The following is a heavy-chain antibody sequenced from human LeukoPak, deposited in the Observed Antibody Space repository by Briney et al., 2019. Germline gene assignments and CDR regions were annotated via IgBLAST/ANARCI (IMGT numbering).Heavy chain of an antibody. CDR3: ARAPLWSCYYYYMDV. V-gene: IGHV1-3*03. D-gene: IGHD3-3*01. J-gene: IGHJ6*03. Sequence: ASVTVSCKASGYTFTSYTIHWVRQAPGQSLEWMGWISVGNGDSKCSQEFQGRVTLTRDTSATTAYLEVSSLRSEDTAVYYCARAPLWSCYYYYMDVWGKGTTVTVSS. CDR1: GYTFTSYT. CDR2: ISVGNGDS.